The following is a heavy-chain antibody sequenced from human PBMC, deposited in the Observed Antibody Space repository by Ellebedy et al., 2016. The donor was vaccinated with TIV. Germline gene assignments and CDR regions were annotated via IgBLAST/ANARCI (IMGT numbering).Heavy chain of an antibody. V-gene: IGHV3-33*01. D-gene: IGHD2-21*02. CDR3: ARDGSGGDWGYFVF. Sequence: GESLKISCLTSGFSFDRYGIHWVRQAPGKGLEWVAVIWYDGSNRYSADSMKGRFTFSKDYPENTHYLQMNSLRAEDTAVYYCARDGSGGDWGYFVFWGHGTLVTVSS. J-gene: IGHJ4*01. CDR1: GFSFDRYG. CDR2: IWYDGSNR.